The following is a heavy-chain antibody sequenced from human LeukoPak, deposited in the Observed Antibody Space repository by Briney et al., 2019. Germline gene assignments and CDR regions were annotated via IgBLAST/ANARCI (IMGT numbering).Heavy chain of an antibody. J-gene: IGHJ5*02. V-gene: IGHV3-64*01. Sequence: PGGSLRLSCAASGFTFSSYAMHWVRQAPGKGLEYVSAITSNGGSTYYANSVKGRFTISRDNSKNTLYLQMGSLRAEDMAVYCCARSIFGVVNWFDPWGQGTLVTVSS. D-gene: IGHD3-3*02. CDR1: GFTFSSYA. CDR3: ARSIFGVVNWFDP. CDR2: ITSNGGST.